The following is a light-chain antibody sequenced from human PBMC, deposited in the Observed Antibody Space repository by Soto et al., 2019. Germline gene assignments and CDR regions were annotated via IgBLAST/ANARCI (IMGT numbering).Light chain of an antibody. CDR1: SSDVGSYNR. CDR2: EVT. Sequence: QSALTQPPSVSGSPGQSVTISCTGTSSDVGSYNRVSWYQQPPGTAPKLTIYEVTNRPSGVPDRFSGSKSGNTASLTISGLHAEDEADYYCSSYTSSSAFTYVFGTGTKVTVL. J-gene: IGLJ1*01. CDR3: SSYTSSSAFTYV. V-gene: IGLV2-18*02.